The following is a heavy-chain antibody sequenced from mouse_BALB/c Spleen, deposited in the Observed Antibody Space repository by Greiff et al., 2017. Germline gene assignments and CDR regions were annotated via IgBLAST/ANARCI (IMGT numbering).Heavy chain of an antibody. J-gene: IGHJ1*01. D-gene: IGHD1-1*01. Sequence: EVQVVESGPGLVKPSQSLSLTCSVTGYSITSGYYWNWIRQFPGNKLEWMGYISYDGSNNYNPSLKNRISITRDTSKNQFFLELNSVTTEDTATYYCARGSSYYWYFDVWGAGTTVTVSS. CDR3: ARGSSYYWYFDV. CDR2: ISYDGSN. CDR1: GYSITSGYY. V-gene: IGHV3-6*02.